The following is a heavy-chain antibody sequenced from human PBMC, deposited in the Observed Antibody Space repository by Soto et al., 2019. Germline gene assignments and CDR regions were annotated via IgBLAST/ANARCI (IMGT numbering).Heavy chain of an antibody. Sequence: SETLSLTCAVSGASISSGRFSWNWIRQPPGKGLEWLGYIYHSGSTYYNPSLKSRITISADTLKNEFSLRLTSATAADTAVYFCARGREEERDFIRCWVDPLVPGTLVT. CDR1: GASISSGRFS. CDR3: ARGREEERDFIRCWVDP. J-gene: IGHJ5*02. V-gene: IGHV4-30-2*01. CDR2: IYHSGST. D-gene: IGHD3-3*01.